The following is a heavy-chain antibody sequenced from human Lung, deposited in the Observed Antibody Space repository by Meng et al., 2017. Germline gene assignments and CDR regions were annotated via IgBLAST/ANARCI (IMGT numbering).Heavy chain of an antibody. D-gene: IGHD3-10*01. CDR3: GRGITKMANDFDY. V-gene: IGHV4-34*01. Sequence: RPYDNVAVWWFVSGGYINDYYWSWIRQLPGKELEWIWEINQSGSSKYNPSLGSRAKITVDMCQNKFSLKLSSVFAADTDVFYWGRGITKMANDFDYWGQGTLVTVSS. CDR1: GGYINDYY. J-gene: IGHJ4*02. CDR2: INQSGSS.